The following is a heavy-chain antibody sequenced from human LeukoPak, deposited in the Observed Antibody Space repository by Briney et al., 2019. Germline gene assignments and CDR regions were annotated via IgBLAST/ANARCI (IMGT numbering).Heavy chain of an antibody. J-gene: IGHJ6*02. Sequence: GGSLRLSCEASGFTFSSYWMHWVRQVPGKGMVSVSRIKSDGSTPSYADSVKGRFTISRDNAKNTLYLQMNSLRAEDTAVYYCARGFGMDLWGQGTTVTVSS. V-gene: IGHV3-74*01. CDR3: ARGFGMDL. CDR1: GFTFSSYW. CDR2: IKSDGSTP.